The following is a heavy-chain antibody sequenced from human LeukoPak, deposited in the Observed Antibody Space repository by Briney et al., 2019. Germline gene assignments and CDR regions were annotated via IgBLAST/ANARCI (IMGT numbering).Heavy chain of an antibody. V-gene: IGHV3-48*03. Sequence: PGGSLRLSCAASGFTFSSYEMNWVRQAPGKGLEWISYISSGGATIYYADSVKGRFTISRDNAKNSLYLQMNSLRAEDTAVYYCATDSPASATIPRFFDYWGQGTLVTVSS. D-gene: IGHD5-12*01. CDR2: ISSGGATI. J-gene: IGHJ4*02. CDR3: ATDSPASATIPRFFDY. CDR1: GFTFSSYE.